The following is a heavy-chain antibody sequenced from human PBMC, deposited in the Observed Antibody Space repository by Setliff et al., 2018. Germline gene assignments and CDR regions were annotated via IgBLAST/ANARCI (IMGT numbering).Heavy chain of an antibody. CDR3: ARVGPLTDDAFDT. D-gene: IGHD1-26*01. CDR2: IYPADSDT. V-gene: IGHV5-51*01. Sequence: GESLKISCKGSGYTFTNYWIAWVRQMPGKGLEYMGIIYPADSDTTHSPSFQGQVTISADKSINTAYLQWSSLKASDTAIYYCARVGPLTDDAFDTWGQGTMVTVSS. CDR1: GYTFTNYW. J-gene: IGHJ3*02.